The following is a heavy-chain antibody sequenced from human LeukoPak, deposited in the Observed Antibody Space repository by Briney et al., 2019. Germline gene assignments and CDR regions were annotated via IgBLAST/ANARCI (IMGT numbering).Heavy chain of an antibody. Sequence: GGSLRLTCAASGFTFSSYGMHWVRQAPGKGLEWVAVIWSDGSNKYYADSVKGRFTISRDNSKNTLYLQMNSLRAEDTAVYYCARGGRFCSGGSCYNWFDPWGQGTLVTVSS. D-gene: IGHD2-15*01. J-gene: IGHJ5*02. CDR2: IWSDGSNK. CDR3: ARGGRFCSGGSCYNWFDP. CDR1: GFTFSSYG. V-gene: IGHV3-33*01.